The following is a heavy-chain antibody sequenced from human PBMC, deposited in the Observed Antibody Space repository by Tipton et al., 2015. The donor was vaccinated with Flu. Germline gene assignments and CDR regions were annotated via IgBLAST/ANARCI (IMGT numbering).Heavy chain of an antibody. CDR3: ARSIAAAADY. CDR2: IYYSGST. J-gene: IGHJ4*02. V-gene: IGHV4-59*07. CDR1: GGSISSYY. D-gene: IGHD6-13*01. Sequence: TLSLTCTVSGGSISSYYWSWIRQPPGTGLEWIGYIYYSGSTNYNPSLKSRVTISVDTSKNQFSLKLSSVTAADTAVYYCARSIAAAADYWGQGTLVTVSS.